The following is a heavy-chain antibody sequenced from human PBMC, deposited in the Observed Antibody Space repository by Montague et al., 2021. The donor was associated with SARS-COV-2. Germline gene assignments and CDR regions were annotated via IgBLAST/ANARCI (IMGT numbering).Heavy chain of an antibody. J-gene: IGHJ5*02. CDR3: ARHRNYGDHSLDNWFHP. D-gene: IGHD4-17*01. CDR2: IYNSGTT. Sequence: SETLSLTCTVSGDSTSCPNCYWGWIRQPPGKGLDWIGTIYNSGTTYYXXXLKSRLTISIDTSKNQFSLKLSSVTAADTAVYYCARHRNYGDHSLDNWFHPWGQGTLVTVSS. CDR1: GDSTSCPNCY. V-gene: IGHV4-39*01.